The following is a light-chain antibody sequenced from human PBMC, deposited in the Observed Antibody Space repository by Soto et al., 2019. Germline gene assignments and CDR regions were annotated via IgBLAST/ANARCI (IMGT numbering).Light chain of an antibody. Sequence: QSVLTQPPSVSGAPGQRVTISCTGSGSNIGAGYDVHWYQHRPGTAPKLLVFGDSHRPSGVPDRFSGSKSGTSASLAITGLKAEDEGDYYCQSSDSTLDARYVFGTGTKVTVL. V-gene: IGLV1-40*01. J-gene: IGLJ1*01. CDR1: GSNIGAGYD. CDR3: QSSDSTLDARYV. CDR2: GDS.